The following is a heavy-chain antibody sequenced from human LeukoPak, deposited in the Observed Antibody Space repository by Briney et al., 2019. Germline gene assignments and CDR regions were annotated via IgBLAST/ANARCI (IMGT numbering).Heavy chain of an antibody. CDR1: GYTFITYD. V-gene: IGHV1-8*02. CDR2: MNPNSGNT. J-gene: IGHJ4*02. Sequence: GASVKVSCKASGYTFITYDINWVRQATGQGLEWMGWMNPNSGNTGYAQKFQGRVTMTRNTSISTAYMELSSLRSEDTAVYYCARARGATTKYYFDYWGQGTLVTVSS. CDR3: ARARGATTKYYFDY. D-gene: IGHD1-26*01.